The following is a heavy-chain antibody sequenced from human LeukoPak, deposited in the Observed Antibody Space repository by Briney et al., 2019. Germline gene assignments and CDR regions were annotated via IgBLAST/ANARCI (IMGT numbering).Heavy chain of an antibody. CDR2: IYHSGTT. J-gene: IGHJ5*02. Sequence: SETLSLTCTVSGGSISRSFWSWIRQPPGKGLEWIGYIYHSGTTNYNPSLKSRLTISVDTSKNQFSLKLTSVTAADTAVYYCASHSSGYFFWFDPWGQGTLVTVSS. V-gene: IGHV4-59*01. D-gene: IGHD3-22*01. CDR3: ASHSSGYFFWFDP. CDR1: GGSISRSF.